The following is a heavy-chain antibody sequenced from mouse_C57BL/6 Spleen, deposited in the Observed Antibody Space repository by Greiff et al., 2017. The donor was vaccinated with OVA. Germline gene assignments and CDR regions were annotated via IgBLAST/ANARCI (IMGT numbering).Heavy chain of an antibody. CDR2: IDPSDSYT. CDR3: ARSAVVEGGYAMDY. J-gene: IGHJ4*01. D-gene: IGHD1-1*01. V-gene: IGHV1-59*01. CDR1: GYTFTSYW. Sequence: QVQLKQPGAELVRPGTSVKLSCKASGYTFTSYWMHWVKQRPGQGLEWIGVIDPSDSYTNYNQKFKGKATLTVDTSSSTAYMQLSSLTSEDSAVYYCARSAVVEGGYAMDYWGQGTSVTVSS.